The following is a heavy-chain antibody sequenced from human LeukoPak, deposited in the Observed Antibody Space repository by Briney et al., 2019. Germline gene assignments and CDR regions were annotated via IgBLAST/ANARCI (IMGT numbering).Heavy chain of an antibody. CDR2: ISYDGSNK. CDR1: GFTFSSYA. J-gene: IGHJ2*01. CDR3: VRDQGYGPGWYFDL. Sequence: GRSLRLSCAASGFTFSSYAMHWVRQAPGKGLEWVAVISYDGSNKYYADSVKGRFTISRDNSKNTPYLQMNSLRAEDTAVYYCVRDQGYGPGWYFDLWGRGTLVTVSS. D-gene: IGHD5-12*01. V-gene: IGHV3-30*04.